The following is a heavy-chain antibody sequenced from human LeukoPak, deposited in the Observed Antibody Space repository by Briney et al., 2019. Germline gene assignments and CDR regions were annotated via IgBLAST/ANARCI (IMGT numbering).Heavy chain of an antibody. CDR3: AKRGLVIRVILVGFHKEAYYFES. D-gene: IGHD3/OR15-3a*01. CDR2: ISDSGAST. Sequence: GGSLRLSCAVSGITLSNYGMSWVRQAPGKGLEWVAGISDSGASTNYADSVKGRFTISRDNPKNTLYLQMNSLRAEDTAFYFCAKRGLVIRVILVGFHKEAYYFESWGQGALVTVSS. CDR1: GITLSNYG. V-gene: IGHV3-23*01. J-gene: IGHJ4*02.